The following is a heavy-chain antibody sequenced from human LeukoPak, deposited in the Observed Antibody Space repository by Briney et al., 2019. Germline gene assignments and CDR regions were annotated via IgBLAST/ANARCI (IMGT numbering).Heavy chain of an antibody. V-gene: IGHV1-69*05. CDR1: GGTFSSYA. D-gene: IGHD6-13*01. CDR2: IIPIFGTA. Sequence: SVKVSCKASGGTFSSYAISWVRQAPGQGLEWMGGIIPIFGTANYAQKFQGRVTITTDESTSTAYMELSSLRSEDTAVYYCARAGGTLAARYYYYMDVWGKGTTVTVSS. CDR3: ARAGGTLAARYYYYMDV. J-gene: IGHJ6*03.